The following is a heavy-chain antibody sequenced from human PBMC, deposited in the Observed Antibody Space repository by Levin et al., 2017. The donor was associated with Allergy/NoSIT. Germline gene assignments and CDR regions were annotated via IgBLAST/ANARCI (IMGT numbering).Heavy chain of an antibody. CDR2: INPVTGAT. CDR1: GYILTDYF. V-gene: IGHV1-46*01. CDR3: ARDQKEGYKPDY. Sequence: GGSLRLSCKASGYILTDYFMHWVRQAPGQGLEWMGTINPVTGATTYTQTFEGRVTMTRDTSTSIVYMDLSGLRYDDTAVYYCARDQKEGYKPDYWGQGTLVTVSS. J-gene: IGHJ4*02. D-gene: IGHD5-24*01.